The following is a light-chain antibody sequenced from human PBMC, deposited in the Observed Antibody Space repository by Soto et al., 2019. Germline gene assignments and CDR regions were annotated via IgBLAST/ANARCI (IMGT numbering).Light chain of an antibody. V-gene: IGLV1-47*01. CDR2: RSN. CDR1: SSNIGTTH. CDR3: AAWDDSLSGVV. J-gene: IGLJ3*02. Sequence: QSVLTQPPSASETPGQRVTISCSGSSSNIGTTHVYWYQRLPGTAPKLLIYRSNQRPSGVPDRFSGSASGTSASLAISGLRSEDEGDYYCAAWDDSLSGVVFGGGTKLTVL.